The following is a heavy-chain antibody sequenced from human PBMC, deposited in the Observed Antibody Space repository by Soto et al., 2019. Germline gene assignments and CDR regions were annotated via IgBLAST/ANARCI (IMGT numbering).Heavy chain of an antibody. D-gene: IGHD3-22*01. CDR3: ARNELLDYYDSSGYYFHY. J-gene: IGHJ4*02. Sequence: GASVKVSCKASGGTFSSYAISWVRQAPGQGLEWMGGIIPIFGTANYAQKFQGRVTITADKSTSTAYMELSSLRSEDTAVYYCARNELLDYYDSSGYYFHYWGQGTLVTVSS. V-gene: IGHV1-69*06. CDR1: GGTFSSYA. CDR2: IIPIFGTA.